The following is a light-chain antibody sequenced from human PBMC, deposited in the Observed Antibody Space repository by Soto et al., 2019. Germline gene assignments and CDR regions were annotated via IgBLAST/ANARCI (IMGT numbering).Light chain of an antibody. CDR3: QQYDSFTPLT. Sequence: DIQMTQSPSSLSASVGDRVTITCRASQTISSWLAWYQQKPGKAPKLLIYDASTLEGGVPARFSGSGSGTDFTHTITSLQPDDFATYYCQQYDSFTPLTCGGGTKVETK. V-gene: IGKV1-5*01. CDR2: DAS. CDR1: QTISSW. J-gene: IGKJ4*02.